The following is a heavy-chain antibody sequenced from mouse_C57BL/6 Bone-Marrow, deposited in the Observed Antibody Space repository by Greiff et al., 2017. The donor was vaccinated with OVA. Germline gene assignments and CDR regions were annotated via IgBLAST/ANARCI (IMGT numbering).Heavy chain of an antibody. Sequence: VQLQQSGAELVKPGASVKLSCKASGYTFTSYWMHWVKQRPGQGLEWIGMIHPNSGSTNYNEKFKSKATLTVDKSSSTAYMQLSSLTSEDSAVYYCAPTVVAPFDYWGQGTTLTVSS. J-gene: IGHJ2*01. CDR2: IHPNSGST. CDR3: APTVVAPFDY. V-gene: IGHV1-64*01. D-gene: IGHD1-1*01. CDR1: GYTFTSYW.